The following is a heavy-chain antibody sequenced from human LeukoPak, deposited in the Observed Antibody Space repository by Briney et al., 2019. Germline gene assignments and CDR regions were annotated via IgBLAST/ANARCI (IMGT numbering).Heavy chain of an antibody. CDR2: IYPGDSDT. Sequence: GESLEISCKASGYSFTIYWIGWVRHMPGKGLEWMGIIYPGDSDTRYSPSFQGKVSISVDKSVTTAYLKWRNLQASDTAMYYCARTYDNTGYFAFDIWGQGTMVTVSS. CDR1: GYSFTIYW. CDR3: ARTYDNTGYFAFDI. V-gene: IGHV5-51*01. J-gene: IGHJ3*02. D-gene: IGHD3-22*01.